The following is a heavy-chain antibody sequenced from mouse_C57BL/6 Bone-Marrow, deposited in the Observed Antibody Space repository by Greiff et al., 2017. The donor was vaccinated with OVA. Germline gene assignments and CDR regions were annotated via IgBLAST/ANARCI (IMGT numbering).Heavy chain of an antibody. V-gene: IGHV14-4*01. CDR2: IDPENGDT. CDR1: GFTITDDY. J-gene: IGHJ3*01. Sequence: EVQLQQSGAELVRPGASVKLSCTASGFTITDDYMHWVKQRPEQGLEWIGWIDPENGDTEYASKFQGKATITADTSSNTAYLQLSSLTSEDTAVYYCTPGSTWFAYWGQGTLVTVSA. CDR3: TPGSTWFAY. D-gene: IGHD1-1*01.